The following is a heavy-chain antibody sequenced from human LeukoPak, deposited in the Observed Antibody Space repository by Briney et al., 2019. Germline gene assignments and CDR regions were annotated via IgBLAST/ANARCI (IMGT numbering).Heavy chain of an antibody. CDR1: GGTFSSYA. CDR3: ARGTSVRGVIRWFDP. J-gene: IGHJ5*02. CDR2: IIPILGTA. D-gene: IGHD3-10*02. Sequence: SVKVSCKASGGTFSSYAISWVRQAPGQGLEWMGGIIPILGTANYAQKFQGRVTITTDESTSTAYMELSSLRSEDTAVYYCARGTSVRGVIRWFDPWGQGTLVTVSS. V-gene: IGHV1-69*05.